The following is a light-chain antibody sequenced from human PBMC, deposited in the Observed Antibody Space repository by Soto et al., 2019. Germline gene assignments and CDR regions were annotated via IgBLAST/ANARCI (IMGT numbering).Light chain of an antibody. Sequence: QSALTQPRSVSGSPGQSVTLSCTGTSSDVGDYHYVSWYQHHPGKAPKIIIFDVNKRPSGVPDRFSGSKSGNTASLTISGLQTEDEADYYCCSYAGSYTLVFGGGTKLTVL. CDR2: DVN. CDR3: CSYAGSYTLV. CDR1: SSDVGDYHY. V-gene: IGLV2-11*01. J-gene: IGLJ2*01.